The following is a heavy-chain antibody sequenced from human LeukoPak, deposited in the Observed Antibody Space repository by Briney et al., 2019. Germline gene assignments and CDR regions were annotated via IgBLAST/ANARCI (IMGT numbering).Heavy chain of an antibody. Sequence: PGRSLRLSCAASGFTFSSYGVHWVRQAPGKGLEWVAVISYDGSNKYYADSVKGRFTISRDNSKNTLYLQMNSLRAEDTAVYYCAKDRNFQDLDYWGQGTLVTVSS. V-gene: IGHV3-30*18. J-gene: IGHJ4*02. CDR2: ISYDGSNK. CDR1: GFTFSSYG. D-gene: IGHD2/OR15-2a*01. CDR3: AKDRNFQDLDY.